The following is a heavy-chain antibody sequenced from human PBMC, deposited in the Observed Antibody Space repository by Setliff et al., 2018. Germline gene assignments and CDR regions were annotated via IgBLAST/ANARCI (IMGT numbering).Heavy chain of an antibody. CDR2: IYTSWST. V-gene: IGHV4-61*09. Sequence: SETLSLTCTVSGDPMSSRRYYWAWIRQPAGKGLEWIGQIYTSWSTNYNPSLKSRVTISLDTSNNQFSLKLSSVTAADTAVYYRARGAYGFDVWGQGTMVTVSS. J-gene: IGHJ3*01. CDR1: GDPMSSRRYY. CDR3: ARGAYGFDV.